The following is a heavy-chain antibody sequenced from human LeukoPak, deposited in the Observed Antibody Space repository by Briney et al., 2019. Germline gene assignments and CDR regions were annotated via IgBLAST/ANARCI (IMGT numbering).Heavy chain of an antibody. CDR1: GYTFTTYD. CDR3: ARRQHNPLDY. D-gene: IGHD1-14*01. CDR2: MSPNSGNT. Sequence: GASVKVSCKPSGYTFTTYDINWVRQATGQGLEWMGWMSPNSGNTGYAQKFQGRVTLTRNTSISTAYMELSSLRSEGTAVYYCARRQHNPLDYWGQGTLVTVSS. V-gene: IGHV1-8*01. J-gene: IGHJ4*02.